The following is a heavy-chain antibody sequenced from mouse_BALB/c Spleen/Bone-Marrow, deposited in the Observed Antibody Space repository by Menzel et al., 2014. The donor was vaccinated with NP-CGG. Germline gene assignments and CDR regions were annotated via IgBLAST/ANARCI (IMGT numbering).Heavy chain of an antibody. CDR2: IRNKDKGYTT. V-gene: IGHV7-3*02. CDR1: GFTFTDYY. Sequence: EVMLVESGGGSVQPGGSLRLSCATSGFTFTDYYMSWVHQPPGKALEWLGFIRNKDKGYTTEYSASVKGRFTISRDNSQRILYLQMNTLRAEDSATYYCARDENVGIYWYFDVWGAGTTVIVSS. J-gene: IGHJ1*01. CDR3: ARDENVGIYWYFDV.